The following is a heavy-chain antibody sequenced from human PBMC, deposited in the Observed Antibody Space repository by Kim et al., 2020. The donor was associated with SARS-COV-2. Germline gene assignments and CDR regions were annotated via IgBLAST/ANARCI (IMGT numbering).Heavy chain of an antibody. Sequence: GRFTISRDNSKNTLYLQMSSLRAEDTAVYYCVKSTHSSSWSIAVAGPIDYWGQGTLVTVSS. D-gene: IGHD6-13*01. CDR3: VKSTHSSSWSIAVAGPIDY. J-gene: IGHJ4*02. V-gene: IGHV3-64D*06.